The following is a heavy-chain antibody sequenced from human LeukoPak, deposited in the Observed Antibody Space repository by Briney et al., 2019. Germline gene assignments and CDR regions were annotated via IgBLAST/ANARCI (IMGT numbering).Heavy chain of an antibody. CDR1: GFTVSSNY. CDR3: ASGVGVVKRFDY. V-gene: IGHV3-66*01. CDR2: IYSGGST. J-gene: IGHJ4*02. Sequence: GGSLRLSCAVSGFTVSSNYMSWVRQAPGKELEWVSFIYSGGSTYYSDSVKGRFSISRDNSKNTLYLQMNSLRVEDTAVYYCASGVGVVKRFDYWGQGTLVTVSS. D-gene: IGHD3-3*01.